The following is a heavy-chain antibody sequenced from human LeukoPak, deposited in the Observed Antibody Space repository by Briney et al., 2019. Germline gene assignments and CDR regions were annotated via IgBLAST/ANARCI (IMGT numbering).Heavy chain of an antibody. CDR3: AKEGQRHFDFEN. J-gene: IGHJ4*02. V-gene: IGHV3-23*01. CDR1: GFTFRGSA. CDR2: FSGGGDT. Sequence: GGSVRLSCEASGFTFRGSAMSWVRQAPGRGLEWVSAFSGGGDTYYADSVKGRFTTSRGTSKNTLYLQMNSLRAEDTALYYCAKEGQRHFDFENWGQAALAIVSS. D-gene: IGHD2/OR15-2a*01.